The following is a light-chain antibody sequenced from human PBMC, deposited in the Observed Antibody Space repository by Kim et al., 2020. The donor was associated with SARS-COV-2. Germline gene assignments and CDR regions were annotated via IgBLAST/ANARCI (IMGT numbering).Light chain of an antibody. CDR1: QGISSA. CDR3: QHFNSYPALT. CDR2: DAS. V-gene: IGKV1-13*02. J-gene: IGKJ4*01. Sequence: AIQLTQSPSSLSASVGDRVTITCRASQGISSALAWYQQKPGKAPKLLIYDASSLESGVPLRFSGSGSGTDFTLTISSLQPEDFATYYCQHFNSYPALTFGGGTKVDIK.